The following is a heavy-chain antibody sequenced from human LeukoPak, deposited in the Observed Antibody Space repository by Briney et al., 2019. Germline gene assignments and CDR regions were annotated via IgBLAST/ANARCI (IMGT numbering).Heavy chain of an antibody. D-gene: IGHD3-10*01. V-gene: IGHV4-39*01. CDR2: FYYSGNT. Sequence: SETLSLTCTVSGDSFSNTNYYWGWIRQPPGKGLEWIGIFYYSGNTYYNPSLKSRVTISVDTSKNQFSLILSSVTAADTAVYYCANLYNSGSYFGHWGQGALITVSS. J-gene: IGHJ4*02. CDR1: GDSFSNTNYY. CDR3: ANLYNSGSYFGH.